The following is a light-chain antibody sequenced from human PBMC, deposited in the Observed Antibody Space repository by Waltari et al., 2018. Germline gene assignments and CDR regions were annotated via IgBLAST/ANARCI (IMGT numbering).Light chain of an antibody. CDR3: QCYDSSLSGSV. CDR2: GKP. Sequence: QSVLTQPPSVSGAPGQRVTISCTGSSSNIGAGYAVHWYQQLPGTAPKLLLYGKPNRPSGAPDRFSGSESGTAASLAITGLQAEDEADYYCQCYDSSLSGSVFGGGTKLTVL. V-gene: IGLV1-40*01. J-gene: IGLJ3*02. CDR1: SSNIGAGYA.